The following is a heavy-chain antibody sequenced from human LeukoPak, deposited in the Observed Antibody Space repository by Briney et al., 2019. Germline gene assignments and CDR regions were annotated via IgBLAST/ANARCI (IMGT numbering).Heavy chain of an antibody. V-gene: IGHV3-23*01. CDR3: AKGDVVVPAAITDY. CDR1: GFTFSSYA. Sequence: PGGSLRLSCAASGFTFSSYAMSWDRQAPGKGLEWVSAISGSGGSTYYADSVKGRFTISRDNSKNTLYLQMNSLRAEDTAVYYCAKGDVVVPAAITDYWGQETLVTVSS. J-gene: IGHJ4*02. CDR2: ISGSGGST. D-gene: IGHD2-2*01.